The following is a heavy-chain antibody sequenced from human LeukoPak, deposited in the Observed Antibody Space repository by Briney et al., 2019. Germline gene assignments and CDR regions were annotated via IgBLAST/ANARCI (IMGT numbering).Heavy chain of an antibody. CDR2: ISWNSGSI. V-gene: IGHV3-9*01. Sequence: GGSLRLSCAASGFTFDDYAMHWVRQAPGKGLEWVSGISWNSGSIGYADSVKGRFTISRDNAKNSLYLQMNSLRAEDTAVYYCARDTAGRYYYYMDVWGKGTTVTVSS. CDR1: GFTFDDYA. CDR3: ARDTAGRYYYYMDV. J-gene: IGHJ6*03. D-gene: IGHD2-15*01.